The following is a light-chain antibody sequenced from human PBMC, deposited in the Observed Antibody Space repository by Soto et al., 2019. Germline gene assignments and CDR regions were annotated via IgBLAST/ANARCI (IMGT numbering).Light chain of an antibody. J-gene: IGKJ2*01. CDR3: QQYDT. V-gene: IGKV3-20*01. Sequence: IVLTQSPGTLSLSPGERATLSCRASQSVSSSDLAWYQQKPGQAPRLLIYSASSRATGIPDRFSGSGSGTDFTLTISRLEPEDFAVYYCQQYDTFGQGTKLEIE. CDR1: QSVSSSD. CDR2: SAS.